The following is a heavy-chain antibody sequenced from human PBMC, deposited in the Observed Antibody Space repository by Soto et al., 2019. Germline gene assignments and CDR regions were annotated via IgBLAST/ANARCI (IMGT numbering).Heavy chain of an antibody. V-gene: IGHV3-30*18. CDR1: GFTFSSYG. Sequence: QVQLVESGGGVVQPGRSLRLSCAASGFTFSSYGMHWVRQAPGKGLEWVAVISYDGSNKYYADSVKGRFTISRDNSKNTLYLQMNSLRAEDTAVYYCAKDWGDIVVVAAARYGMDVWGQGTTVTVSS. D-gene: IGHD2-15*01. CDR3: AKDWGDIVVVAAARYGMDV. CDR2: ISYDGSNK. J-gene: IGHJ6*02.